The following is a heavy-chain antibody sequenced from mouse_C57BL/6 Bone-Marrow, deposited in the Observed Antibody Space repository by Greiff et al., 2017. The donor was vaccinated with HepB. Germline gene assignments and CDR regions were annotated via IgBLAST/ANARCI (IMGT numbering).Heavy chain of an antibody. V-gene: IGHV1-26*01. CDR3: ARRGNYHYGTGWYFDV. CDR1: GYTFTDYY. CDR2: INPNNGGT. Sequence: EVQLQQSGPELVKPGASVKISCKASGYTFTDYYMNWVKQSHGKSLEWIGDINPNNGGTSYNQKFKGKATLTVDKSSSTAYMELRSLTSEDSAVYYCARRGNYHYGTGWYFDVWGTGTTVTVSS. D-gene: IGHD2-1*01. J-gene: IGHJ1*03.